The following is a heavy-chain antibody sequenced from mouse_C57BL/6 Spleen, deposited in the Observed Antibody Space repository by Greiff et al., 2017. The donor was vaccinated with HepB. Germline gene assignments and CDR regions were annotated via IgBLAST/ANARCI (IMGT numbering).Heavy chain of an antibody. D-gene: IGHD1-1*01. V-gene: IGHV2-2*01. J-gene: IGHJ4*01. CDR3: ARRHGSSYDYAMDY. Sequence: QVQLKESGPGLVQPSQSLSITCTVSGFSLTSYGVHWVRQSPGKGLEWLGVIWSGGSTDYNAAFISRLSISKDNSKSQVFFKMNSLQADDTAIYYCARRHGSSYDYAMDYWGQGTSVTVSS. CDR2: IWSGGST. CDR1: GFSLTSYG.